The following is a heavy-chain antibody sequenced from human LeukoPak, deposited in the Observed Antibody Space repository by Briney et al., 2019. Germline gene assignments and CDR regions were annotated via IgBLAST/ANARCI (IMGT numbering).Heavy chain of an antibody. V-gene: IGHV3-21*01. CDR2: ISSSSSYI. D-gene: IGHD1-26*01. CDR1: GLTFSNYT. J-gene: IGHJ4*02. CDR3: ARVLSRGGSSRALAY. Sequence: PGGSLRLSCTASGLTFSNYTLNWVRQAPGKGLEWISFISSSSSYIYYADSVKGRFAISRDNAKSSVYLQMNSLGAEDTALYYCARVLSRGGSSRALAYWGQGARVTVSS.